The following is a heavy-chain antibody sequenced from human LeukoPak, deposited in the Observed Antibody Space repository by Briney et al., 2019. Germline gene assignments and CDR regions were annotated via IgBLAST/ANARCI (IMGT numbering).Heavy chain of an antibody. Sequence: GSLRLSCAASGFTFSNYFMTWVRQAPGKGLEWIGEINHSGSTNYNPSLKSRVTISVDTSKNQFSLKLSSVTAADTAVYYCARGYGNYGSGRIPYYYYYMDVWGKGTTVTVSS. CDR1: GFTFSNYF. J-gene: IGHJ6*03. D-gene: IGHD3-10*01. V-gene: IGHV4-34*01. CDR2: INHSGST. CDR3: ARGYGNYGSGRIPYYYYYMDV.